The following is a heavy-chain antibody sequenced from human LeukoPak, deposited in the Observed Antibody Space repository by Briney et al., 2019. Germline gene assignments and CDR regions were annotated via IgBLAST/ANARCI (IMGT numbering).Heavy chain of an antibody. CDR3: ARVSVVPAAIDAFDI. V-gene: IGHV4-39*07. CDR2: IYYSGST. Sequence: PSETLSLTCTVSGGSISSSSYYWGWIRQPPGKGLGWIGSIYYSGSTYYNPSLKSRVTISVDTSKNQFSLKLSSVTAADTAVYYCARVSVVPAAIDAFDIWGQGTMVTVSS. J-gene: IGHJ3*02. CDR1: GGSISSSSYY. D-gene: IGHD2-2*01.